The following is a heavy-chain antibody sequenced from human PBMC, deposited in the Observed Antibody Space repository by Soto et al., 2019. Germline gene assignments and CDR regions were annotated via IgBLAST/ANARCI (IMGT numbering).Heavy chain of an antibody. CDR1: GFTFSSYS. CDR2: ITGSDETI. Sequence: EVQLVESGGGLIQPGGSLTLSCAASGFTFSSYSMNWVRQAPGKGLEWVSYITGSDETIYYADSVKGRFTISRDNAKNSLYVQMNSLRAEDTAVYYCARDRDFAFDYWGQGILVTDSS. J-gene: IGHJ4*02. V-gene: IGHV3-48*01. CDR3: ARDRDFAFDY.